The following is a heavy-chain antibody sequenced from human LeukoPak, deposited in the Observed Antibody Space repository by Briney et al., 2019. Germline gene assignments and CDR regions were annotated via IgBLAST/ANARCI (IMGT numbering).Heavy chain of an antibody. CDR3: AKGGEDDILTGYYVGDYFDY. CDR1: GFTVSSYG. D-gene: IGHD3-9*01. CDR2: ISGSGGST. J-gene: IGHJ4*02. Sequence: GGSLRLSCAASGFTVSSYGMSWVRQAPGKGLEWVSAISGSGGSTYYADSVKGRFTISRDNSKNTLYLQMNSLRAEDTAVYYCAKGGEDDILTGYYVGDYFDYWGQGTLVTVSS. V-gene: IGHV3-23*01.